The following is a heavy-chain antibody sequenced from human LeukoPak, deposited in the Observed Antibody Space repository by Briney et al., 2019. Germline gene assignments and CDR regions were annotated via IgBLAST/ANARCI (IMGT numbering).Heavy chain of an antibody. CDR3: ARHWTETTKTYSCWFDP. CDR1: GDSINSHY. V-gene: IGHV4-4*09. Sequence: PSETLSLTCTVSGDSINSHYWSWIRQPPGKGLEWIGFIYTRGSTNYNPSLKSRVTMSGDTSKNQVSLTLNSVTAADTAVYYCARHWTETTKTYSCWFDPWGQGTLVTVSS. J-gene: IGHJ5*02. CDR2: IYTRGST. D-gene: IGHD3/OR15-3a*01.